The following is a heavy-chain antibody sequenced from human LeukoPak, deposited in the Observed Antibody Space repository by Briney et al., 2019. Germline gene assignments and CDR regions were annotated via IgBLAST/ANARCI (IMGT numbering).Heavy chain of an antibody. V-gene: IGHV4-59*01. CDR1: DGSISSYY. D-gene: IGHD5/OR15-5a*01. CDR2: ISYSETT. CDR3: ARDKGLPQAFDI. Sequence: SETLSLTCTVSDGSISSYYWSWIRQPPGKGLEYIGYISYSETTSYNPSLKSRVTISVDTSKNQFSLKLTSVTAADTAVYYCARDKGLPQAFDIWGQGTMVTVSS. J-gene: IGHJ3*02.